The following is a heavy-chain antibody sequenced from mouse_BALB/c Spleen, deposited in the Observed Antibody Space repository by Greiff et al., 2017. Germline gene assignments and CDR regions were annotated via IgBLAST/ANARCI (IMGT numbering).Heavy chain of an antibody. V-gene: IGHV1-87*01. CDR1: GYTFTSYW. Sequence: QVQLKQSGAELARPGASVKLSCKASGYTFTSYWMQWVKQRPGQGLEWIGAIYPGDGDTRYTQKFKGKATLTADKSSSTAYMQLSSLASEDSAVYYCARGGGGVDYWGQGTTLTVSS. J-gene: IGHJ2*01. CDR3: ARGGGGVDY. D-gene: IGHD1-1*02. CDR2: IYPGDGDT.